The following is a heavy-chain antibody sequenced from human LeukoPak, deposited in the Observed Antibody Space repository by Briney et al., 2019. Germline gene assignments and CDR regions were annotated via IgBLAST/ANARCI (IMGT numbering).Heavy chain of an antibody. CDR2: ISGSGSNI. CDR1: GFTFSDYY. V-gene: IGHV3-11*01. D-gene: IGHD5-12*01. CDR3: ARDSIVATIPRTGDNWFDP. Sequence: GGSLRLSCAASGFTFSDYYMGWIRQAPGKGLEWVSYISGSGSNIYYADSVKGRFTISRDNAKNSLYLQMNSLRAEDTAVYYCARDSIVATIPRTGDNWFDPWGQGTLVTVSS. J-gene: IGHJ5*02.